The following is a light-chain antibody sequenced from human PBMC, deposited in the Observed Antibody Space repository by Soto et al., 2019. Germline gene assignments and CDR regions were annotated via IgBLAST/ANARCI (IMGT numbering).Light chain of an antibody. Sequence: MRFTHSPSSLSASVLNRVTITCRSTQGISSYLAWYQKKPGKAPKLLIYTASTLQSGVPSRFSGGGSGTVFTLTISSLQPEDFASYYCQQLSSYPITFGQGTRLEI. CDR1: QGISSY. CDR2: TAS. CDR3: QQLSSYPIT. J-gene: IGKJ5*01. V-gene: IGKV1-9*01.